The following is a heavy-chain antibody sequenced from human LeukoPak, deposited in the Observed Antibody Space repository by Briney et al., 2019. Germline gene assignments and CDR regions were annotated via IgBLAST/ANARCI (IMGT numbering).Heavy chain of an antibody. CDR3: ARHRHTAMTDLGYFDSSGYYYYNWFDP. V-gene: IGHV4-39*01. CDR1: GGSISSSSYY. D-gene: IGHD3-22*01. J-gene: IGHJ5*02. Sequence: PSETLSLTCTVSGGSISSSSYYWSWIRQPPGKGLEWIGEINHSGSTNYNPSLKSRVTISVDTSKNQFSLKLSSVTAADTAVYYCARHRHTAMTDLGYFDSSGYYYYNWFDPWGQGTLVTVSS. CDR2: INHSGST.